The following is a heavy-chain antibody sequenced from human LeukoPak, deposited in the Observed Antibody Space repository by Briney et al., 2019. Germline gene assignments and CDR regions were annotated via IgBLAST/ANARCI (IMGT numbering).Heavy chain of an antibody. CDR3: ARQTGYYDWFDP. V-gene: IGHV4-39*01. CDR1: GDSISSSSYY. D-gene: IGHD3-9*01. Sequence: PSETLSLTCTVSGDSISSSSYYWGWIRQPPGKGLEWIGSIYYSGSTYYNPSLKSRVTISVDTSKNQFSLKLSSVTAADTAVYYCARQTGYYDWFDPWGQRTLVTVSS. CDR2: IYYSGST. J-gene: IGHJ5*02.